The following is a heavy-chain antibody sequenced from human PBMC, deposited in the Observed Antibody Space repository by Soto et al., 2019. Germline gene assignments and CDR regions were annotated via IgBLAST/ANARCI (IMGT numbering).Heavy chain of an antibody. CDR3: ARGRHIVVVTAMATDY. J-gene: IGHJ4*01. CDR2: INPSGGST. CDR1: GYTFTSYY. Sequence: ASVKVSCKASGYTFTSYYMHWVRQAPGQGLEWMGIINPSGGSTSYAQKFQGRVTMTRDTSTSTVYMELSSLRSEDTAVYYCARGRHIVVVTAMATDYWGHGTLVTVSS. V-gene: IGHV1-46*03. D-gene: IGHD2-21*02.